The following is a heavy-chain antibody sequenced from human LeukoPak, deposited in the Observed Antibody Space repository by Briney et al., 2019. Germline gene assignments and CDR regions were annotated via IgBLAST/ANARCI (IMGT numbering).Heavy chain of an antibody. Sequence: GESLKISCKGSGYTFSSYWIAWVRQMPGKGLEWMGIIYPGDSDTRYSPSFQGQVTISADKSINTAYLQWSSLEASDTGMYYCARLYGSPDYWGQGSLVTVSS. CDR3: ARLYGSPDY. D-gene: IGHD3-10*01. V-gene: IGHV5-51*01. J-gene: IGHJ4*02. CDR2: IYPGDSDT. CDR1: GYTFSSYW.